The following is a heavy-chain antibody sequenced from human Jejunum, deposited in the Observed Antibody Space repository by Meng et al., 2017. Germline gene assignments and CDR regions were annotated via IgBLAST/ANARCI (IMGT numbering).Heavy chain of an antibody. CDR2: IGTIGDT. Sequence: SCAASGFTFSGYDMHWVRQVTGKGLEWVSAIGTIGDTYYSGSVKGRFTISREDAKNSLYLQMNSLRGEDTAVYYCAREARGSHWLQRLDIWGQGTVVTVS. CDR1: GFTFSGYD. J-gene: IGHJ3*02. D-gene: IGHD5-24*01. V-gene: IGHV3-13*01. CDR3: AREARGSHWLQRLDI.